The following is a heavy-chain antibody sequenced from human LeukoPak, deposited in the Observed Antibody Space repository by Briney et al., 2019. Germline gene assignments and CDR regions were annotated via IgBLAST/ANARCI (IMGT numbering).Heavy chain of an antibody. CDR3: ARGTMMASVGAFDY. CDR1: GYTFTYY. Sequence: ASVKVSCKASGYTFTYYIHWVRQAPGQGLEWMGWINPNNGGTNYAQKFQDRVTMTRDSSISTASMELSRLRSDDTAVYYCARGTMMASVGAFDYWGQGTMVTVSS. J-gene: IGHJ3*01. V-gene: IGHV1-2*02. CDR2: INPNNGGT. D-gene: IGHD3-22*01.